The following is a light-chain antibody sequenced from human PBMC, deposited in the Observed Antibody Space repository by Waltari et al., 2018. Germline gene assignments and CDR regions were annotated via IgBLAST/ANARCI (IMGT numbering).Light chain of an antibody. J-gene: IGLJ1*01. CDR1: RPNLGSNY. CDR2: RNN. Sequence: QSVLTQPPSASATPGPRVIIPCSGSRPNLGSNYLYWSQQLPRTAPKRLIYRNNERPSGVSDRFSASKSGTSASLVISGLRSEDEAVYYCASWDDSHYVFGPGTTVTVL. V-gene: IGLV1-47*01. CDR3: ASWDDSHYV.